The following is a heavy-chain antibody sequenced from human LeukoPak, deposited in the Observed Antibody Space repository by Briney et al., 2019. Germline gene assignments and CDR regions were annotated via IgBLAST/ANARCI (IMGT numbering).Heavy chain of an antibody. CDR1: GFTFSSYW. J-gene: IGHJ6*04. D-gene: IGHD3-10*01. CDR2: IKQDGSEK. V-gene: IGHV3-7*03. Sequence: PGGSLRLSCAASGFTFSSYWMSWVRQVPGKGLEWVANIKQDGSEKYYVDSVKGRFTISRDNAKNSLYLQMNSLRAEDTAVYYCARVGPLLWFGESPGYYYYGMDVWGKGTTVTVSS. CDR3: ARVGPLLWFGESPGYYYYGMDV.